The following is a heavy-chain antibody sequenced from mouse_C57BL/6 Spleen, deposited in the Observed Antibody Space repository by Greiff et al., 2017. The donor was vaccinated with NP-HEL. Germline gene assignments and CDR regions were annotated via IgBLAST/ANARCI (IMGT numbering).Heavy chain of an antibody. CDR2: IDPSDSET. V-gene: IGHV1-52*01. J-gene: IGHJ1*03. CDR3: ARDLGGNWYFEV. CDR1: GYTFTSYW. Sequence: QVQLQQPGAELVRPGSSVKLSCKASGYTFTSYWMHWVKQRPIQGLEWIGNIDPSDSETHYNQKFKDKATLTVDKSSSTAYMQLSSLTSEDSAVYYCARDLGGNWYFEVWGTGTTVTVSS. D-gene: IGHD2-14*01.